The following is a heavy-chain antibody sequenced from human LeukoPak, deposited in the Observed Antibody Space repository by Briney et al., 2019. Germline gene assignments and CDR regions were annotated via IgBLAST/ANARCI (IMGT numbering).Heavy chain of an antibody. CDR1: GGSISSYY. Sequence: SETLSLTCTVSGGSISSYYWSWIRQPPGKGLEWIGNIFYSGSTNHNPSLKSRVTISLDTSKNQFSLKLSSVTAADTAVYYCARGSDFDYGVKESFDYWGQGTLVTVSS. J-gene: IGHJ4*02. V-gene: IGHV4-59*01. CDR3: ARGSDFDYGVKESFDY. D-gene: IGHD4-17*01. CDR2: IFYSGST.